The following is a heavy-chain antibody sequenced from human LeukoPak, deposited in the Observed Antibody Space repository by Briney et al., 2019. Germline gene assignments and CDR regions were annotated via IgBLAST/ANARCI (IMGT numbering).Heavy chain of an antibody. D-gene: IGHD1-20*01. J-gene: IGHJ4*02. CDR2: IYYSGST. CDR3: ARHAGWYNWNAEIDY. Sequence: KPSETLSLTCTVSGGSISRSSYYWGWIRQPPGKGLEWIGSIYYSGSTYYNPSLKSRVTISVDTSKNQFSLELSSVTAADTAVYYCARHAGWYNWNAEIDYWGQGTLVTVSS. V-gene: IGHV4-39*01. CDR1: GGSISRSSYY.